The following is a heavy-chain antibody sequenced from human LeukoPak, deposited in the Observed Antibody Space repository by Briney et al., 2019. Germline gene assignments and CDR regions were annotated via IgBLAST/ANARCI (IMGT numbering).Heavy chain of an antibody. CDR1: GFTFSSYS. V-gene: IGHV3-48*04. D-gene: IGHD6-19*01. Sequence: GGSLRLSCAASGFTFSSYSMNWVRQAPGKGLEWVSYISSSSSTIYYADSVKGRFTISRDNAKNSLYLQMNSLRAEDTAVYYCARDPSSSGWYGYYFDYWGQGTLVTVSS. J-gene: IGHJ4*02. CDR3: ARDPSSSGWYGYYFDY. CDR2: ISSSSSTI.